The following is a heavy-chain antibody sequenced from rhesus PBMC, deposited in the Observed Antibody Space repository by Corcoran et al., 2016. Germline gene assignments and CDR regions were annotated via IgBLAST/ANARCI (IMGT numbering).Heavy chain of an antibody. J-gene: IGHJ2*01. CDR3: ARDSPYRDKYFDL. Sequence: QVQLVQSGAEVKKPGSSVKVSCKASGYTFTDYYMHWVRQAPRQGLEWMEWINPYNGNTKYAQKFQGRVTMNRDTSTSTAYMELSSLRSEDTAVYYCARDSPYRDKYFDLWGPGTPITISS. V-gene: IGHV1S2*01. D-gene: IGHD4-23*01. CDR2: INPYNGNT. CDR1: GYTFTDYY.